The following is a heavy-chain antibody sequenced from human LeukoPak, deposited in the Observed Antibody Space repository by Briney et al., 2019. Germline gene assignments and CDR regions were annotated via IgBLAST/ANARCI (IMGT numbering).Heavy chain of an antibody. CDR2: TYYRSKWYY. J-gene: IGHJ6*02. D-gene: IGHD1-14*01. V-gene: IGHV6-1*01. CDR3: ALARSGYHYGMDV. Sequence: SQTLSLTCAISGDSVSSISVAWNWIRQSPSRGLEWLGRTYYRSKWYYEYAVSVKGRININPDPSKNQFSLQLNSVTPEDTAVYYCALARSGYHYGMDVWGQGTTVTVSS. CDR1: GDSVSSISVA.